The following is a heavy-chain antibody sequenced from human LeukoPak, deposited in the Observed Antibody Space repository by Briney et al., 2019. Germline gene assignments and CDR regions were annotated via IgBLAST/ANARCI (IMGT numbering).Heavy chain of an antibody. CDR3: ARDNGDNGYLFDY. Sequence: GGSLRLSCAASGFTFSSYSMNWVRQAPGKGLEWVSYISSSSNTIYYADSVKGRFTISRDNSKNTLYLQMNSLRAEDTAVYYCARDNGDNGYLFDYWGQGTLVTVSS. D-gene: IGHD4-17*01. CDR1: GFTFSSYS. J-gene: IGHJ4*02. V-gene: IGHV3-48*01. CDR2: ISSSSNTI.